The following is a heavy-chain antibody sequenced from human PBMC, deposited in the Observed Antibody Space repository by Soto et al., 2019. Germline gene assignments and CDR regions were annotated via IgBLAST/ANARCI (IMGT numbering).Heavy chain of an antibody. CDR1: GGSISSYY. D-gene: IGHD5-12*01. CDR3: ARSHIVIAGMDV. Sequence: KQSQTLSLTCTVSGGSISSYYWSWIRQPPGKGLEWIGYIYYSGSTNYNPSLKSRVTISVDTSKNQFSLKLSSVTAADTAVYYCARSHIVIAGMDVWGKGTTVTVSS. CDR2: IYYSGST. V-gene: IGHV4-59*08. J-gene: IGHJ6*04.